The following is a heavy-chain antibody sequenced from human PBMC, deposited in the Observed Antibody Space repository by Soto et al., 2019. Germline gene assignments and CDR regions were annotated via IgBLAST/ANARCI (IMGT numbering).Heavy chain of an antibody. CDR1: GFTVSSNY. D-gene: IGHD4-17*01. CDR3: ARVAGTPTTVTFYYYGMDV. Sequence: VGSLRLSCAASGFTVSSNYMSWVRQAPGKGLEWVSVIYSGGSTYYADSVKGRFTISRDNSKNTLYLQMNSLRAEDTAVYYCARVAGTPTTVTFYYYGMDVWGQGTTVTVSS. V-gene: IGHV3-53*01. CDR2: IYSGGST. J-gene: IGHJ6*02.